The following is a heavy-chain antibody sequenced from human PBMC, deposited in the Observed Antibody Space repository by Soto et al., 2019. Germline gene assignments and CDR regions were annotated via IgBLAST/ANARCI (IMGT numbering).Heavy chain of an antibody. V-gene: IGHV1-3*01. CDR3: AREEYYYDTGGFSLDS. D-gene: IGHD3-22*01. CDR2: INAGNGNT. CDR1: GYTFATYA. J-gene: IGHJ4*02. Sequence: ASVNVSCNASGYTFATYAIHWVRQAPGQRLEWMGWINAGNGNTKYSQKFQGRVALTTDTSATTAFMELSSLTSEDTAVYYCAREEYYYDTGGFSLDSWGQGTLVTVSS.